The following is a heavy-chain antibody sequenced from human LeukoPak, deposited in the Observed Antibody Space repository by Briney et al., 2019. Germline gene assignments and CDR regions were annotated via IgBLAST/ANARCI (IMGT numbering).Heavy chain of an antibody. D-gene: IGHD7-27*01. V-gene: IGHV3-30*02. CDR3: ARDQFGTGDRRDAFDI. CDR1: GFTFSSYG. Sequence: GGSLTLSSEASGFTFSSYGMHWVRQAPAKRLEWVAFIGYDGSNKPYADSVKGRFTISRDNSKSTLYLQMNSLRAEDTAVYYCARDQFGTGDRRDAFDIWGQGTMVTVSS. J-gene: IGHJ3*02. CDR2: IGYDGSNK.